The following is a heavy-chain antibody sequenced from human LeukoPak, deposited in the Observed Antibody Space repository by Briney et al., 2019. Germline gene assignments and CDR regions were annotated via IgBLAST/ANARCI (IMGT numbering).Heavy chain of an antibody. CDR3: ARGGPYSGYDSGIGLYGMDV. D-gene: IGHD5-12*01. V-gene: IGHV3-30-3*01. CDR2: ISYDGSNK. Sequence: GRSLRLSCAASGFTFSSYAMHWVRQAPGKGLEWVAVISYDGSNKYYADSVKGRFTISRDNSKNTLYLQMNSLRADDTAVYYCARGGPYSGYDSGIGLYGMDVWGQGTTVTVSS. J-gene: IGHJ6*02. CDR1: GFTFSSYA.